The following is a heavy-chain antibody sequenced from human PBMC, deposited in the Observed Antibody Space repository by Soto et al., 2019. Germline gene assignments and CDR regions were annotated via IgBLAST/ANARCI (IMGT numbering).Heavy chain of an antibody. J-gene: IGHJ4*02. CDR1: GFIFSGYV. CDR3: LSTGTTYFEY. Sequence: GGSLRLSCAASGFIFSGYVMHWVRQAPGKGLDWVATISYDGNTKYYADSVKGRFTISRDNSKNTLYLQMDSLRAEDTAVYFCLSTGTTYFEYWGQGTLVTVSS. CDR2: ISYDGNTK. D-gene: IGHD1-1*01. V-gene: IGHV3-30-3*01.